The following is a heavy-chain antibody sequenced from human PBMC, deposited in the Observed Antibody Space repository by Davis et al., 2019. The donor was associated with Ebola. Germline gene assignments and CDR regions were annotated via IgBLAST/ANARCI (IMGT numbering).Heavy chain of an antibody. D-gene: IGHD1-14*01. CDR1: GFTFSGSA. CDR3: TTTTVLTDY. J-gene: IGHJ4*02. Sequence: GESLKISCAASGFTFSGSAMHWVRQASGKGLEWVGRIRSKANSYATAYAASVKGRFTISSDDSKNTAYLQMNSLKTEDTAVYYCTTTTVLTDYWGQGTLVTVSS. V-gene: IGHV3-73*01. CDR2: IRSKANSYAT.